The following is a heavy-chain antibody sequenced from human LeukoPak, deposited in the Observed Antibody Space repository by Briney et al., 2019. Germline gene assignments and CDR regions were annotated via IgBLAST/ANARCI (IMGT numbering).Heavy chain of an antibody. Sequence: QPGGSLRLSCAASGFIVSSNYMSWVRQAPGKGLEWVSYISSSGSTIYYADSVKGRFTISRDNAKNSLYLQMNSLRAEDTAVYYCAELGITMIGGVWGKGTTVTISS. CDR2: ISSSGSTI. J-gene: IGHJ6*04. V-gene: IGHV3-48*03. CDR1: GFIVSSNY. CDR3: AELGITMIGGV. D-gene: IGHD3-10*02.